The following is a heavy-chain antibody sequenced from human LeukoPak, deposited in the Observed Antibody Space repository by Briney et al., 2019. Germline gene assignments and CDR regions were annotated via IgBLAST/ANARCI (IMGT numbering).Heavy chain of an antibody. CDR3: MKENLDYHNAFDI. J-gene: IGHJ3*02. D-gene: IGHD3-22*01. V-gene: IGHV3-53*01. CDR2: IYSSGGT. CDR1: GFIVSSNY. Sequence: GGSLRLSCAASGFIVSSNYINWVRQAPGKGLEWVSIIYSSGGTYYADSVKGRFTISRDNSKNTLYLQMNSLRAEDTAVYYCMKENLDYHNAFDIWGQGTMVTVSS.